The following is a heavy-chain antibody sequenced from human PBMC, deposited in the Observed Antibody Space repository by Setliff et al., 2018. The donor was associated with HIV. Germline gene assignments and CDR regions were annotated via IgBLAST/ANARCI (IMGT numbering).Heavy chain of an antibody. J-gene: IGHJ1*01. CDR3: ARGGGVYCSGGSCYTSVDFQH. Sequence: ASVKVSCKASGYTFTSYGISWVRQAPGQGLEWMGWISTFNGGTNSAQKFRDRVTLTTDTSTATAYMELKSLKSNDTAVYYCARGGGVYCSGGSCYTSVDFQHWGQGTLVTVSS. V-gene: IGHV1-18*01. CDR1: GYTFTSYG. CDR2: ISTFNGGT. D-gene: IGHD2-15*01.